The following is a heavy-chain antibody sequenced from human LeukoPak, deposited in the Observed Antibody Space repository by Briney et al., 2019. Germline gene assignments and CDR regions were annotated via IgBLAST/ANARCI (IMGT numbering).Heavy chain of an antibody. Sequence: SETLSLTCAVYGGSFSGYYWSWIRQPPGKGLEWIGEINHSGSTNYNPSLKSRLTISVDASKNQFSLKLSSVTAADTAAYYCARDIDYGGNSAFDYWGLGIVVTVSS. CDR3: ARDIDYGGNSAFDY. D-gene: IGHD4-23*01. CDR2: INHSGST. V-gene: IGHV4-34*01. CDR1: GGSFSGYY. J-gene: IGHJ4*02.